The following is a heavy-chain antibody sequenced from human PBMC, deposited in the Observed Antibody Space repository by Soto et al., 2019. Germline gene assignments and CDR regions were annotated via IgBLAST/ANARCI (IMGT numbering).Heavy chain of an antibody. CDR1: GFTFDDYT. J-gene: IGHJ6*02. D-gene: IGHD3-10*01. V-gene: IGHV3-43*01. CDR3: AKDVTVSGDYGMDV. Sequence: PGGSLRLSCAASGFTFDDYTMHWVRQAPGKGLEWVSLISWDGGSTYYADSVKGRFTISRDNSKNSLYLQMNSLRTEDTALYYCAKDVTVSGDYGMDVWGQGTTVTSP. CDR2: ISWDGGST.